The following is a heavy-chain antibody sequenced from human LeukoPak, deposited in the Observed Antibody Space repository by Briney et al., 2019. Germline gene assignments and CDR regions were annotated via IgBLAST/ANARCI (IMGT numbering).Heavy chain of an antibody. CDR3: ARAGVTNQLGETYWYFDL. D-gene: IGHD1-1*01. J-gene: IGHJ2*01. Sequence: GGSLRLSCTASGFTLSNYWMTWVRQAPGKGLEWVAKIEKDGSATYYVDSMKGRFTVSRDSAANSLYLQMSNLGVEDTAVYSCARAGVTNQLGETYWYFDLWGRGTLVTVSS. CDR2: IEKDGSAT. V-gene: IGHV3-7*01. CDR1: GFTLSNYW.